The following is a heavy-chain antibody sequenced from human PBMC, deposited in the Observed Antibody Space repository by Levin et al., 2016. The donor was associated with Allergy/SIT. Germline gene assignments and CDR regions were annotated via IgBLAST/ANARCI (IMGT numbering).Heavy chain of an antibody. CDR3: AKNFMEKMPFYDF. CDR1: GFTFSAYA. D-gene: IGHD1-1*01. J-gene: IGHJ4*02. CDR2: ISPSSRST. Sequence: GGSLRLSCAASGFTFSAYAMTWVRQAPGKGLEWISAISPSSRSTYYADSVKGRFTISRDNSKNTLYLQMHSLRGDDTAVYYCAKNFMEKMPFYDFWGQGTVVTVSS. V-gene: IGHV3-23*01.